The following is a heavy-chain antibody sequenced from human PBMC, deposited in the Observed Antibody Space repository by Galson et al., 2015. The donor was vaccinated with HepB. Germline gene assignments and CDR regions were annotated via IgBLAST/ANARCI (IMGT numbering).Heavy chain of an antibody. CDR1: GYTFTSYG. V-gene: IGHV1-18*04. Sequence: QSGAEVKKPGASVKVSCKASGYTFTSYGISWVRQAPGQGLEWMGWISAYNGNTNYAQKLQGRVTMTTDTSTSTAYMELRSLRSDDTAVYYCARSLDYYYDSSGIGDYWGQGTLVTVSS. J-gene: IGHJ4*02. D-gene: IGHD3-22*01. CDR3: ARSLDYYYDSSGIGDY. CDR2: ISAYNGNT.